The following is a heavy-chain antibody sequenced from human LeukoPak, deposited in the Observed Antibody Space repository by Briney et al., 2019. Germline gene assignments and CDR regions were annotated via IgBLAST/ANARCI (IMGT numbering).Heavy chain of an antibody. J-gene: IGHJ4*02. CDR1: GYTFTSYY. V-gene: IGHV1-46*01. CDR3: AKDNIVVVPAAPVDY. CDR2: INPSGGST. Sequence: ASVKVSCKASGYTFTSYYMHWVRQAPGQGLEWMGIINPSGGSTSYAQKFQGRVTMTRDTSTSTVYMELSSLRSEDTAVYYCAKDNIVVVPAAPVDYWGQGTLVTVSS. D-gene: IGHD2-2*01.